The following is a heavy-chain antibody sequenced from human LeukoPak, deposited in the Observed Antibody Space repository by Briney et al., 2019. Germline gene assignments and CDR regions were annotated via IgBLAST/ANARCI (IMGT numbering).Heavy chain of an antibody. CDR2: IYFSGKT. J-gene: IGHJ6*03. CDR1: GASINRSGYY. Sequence: SETLSLTCSVSGASINRSGYYWGWIRQPPGKGLEWIGNIYFSGKTYYNPSLQSRVTISVDTSKNQFSLKVPSVTAADTAVYYCAREVVTGASGYYYYIDVWGKGTTVTVSS. D-gene: IGHD3-9*01. CDR3: AREVVTGASGYYYYIDV. V-gene: IGHV4-39*02.